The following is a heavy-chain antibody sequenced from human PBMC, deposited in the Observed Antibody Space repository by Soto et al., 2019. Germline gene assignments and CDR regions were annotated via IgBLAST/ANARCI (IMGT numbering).Heavy chain of an antibody. Sequence: SETLSLTCTVSGGSISSSTYYWGWMRQPPGKGLEWIASFFIGGNTYYNPSLKSRVTISVDTSKNQFSLKLSSVTAADTAVYFCARLRNSMVRRAFMPWLDPWGQGTLVTVSS. D-gene: IGHD3-10*01. CDR2: FFIGGNT. CDR3: ARLRNSMVRRAFMPWLDP. CDR1: GGSISSSTYY. J-gene: IGHJ5*02. V-gene: IGHV4-39*01.